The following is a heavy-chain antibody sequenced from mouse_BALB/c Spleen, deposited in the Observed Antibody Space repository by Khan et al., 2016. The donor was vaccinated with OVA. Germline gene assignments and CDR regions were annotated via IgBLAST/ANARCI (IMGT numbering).Heavy chain of an antibody. Sequence: VRLQQSGPELVKPGASMKISCKASGYSFVDYALNWVKQSPGKNLEWIGLINPYNGGTTYNQKFKGKATLTVDRSSTTAYMELLSLTSEDSAVYDCVKGGNYVGYAMDYWGQGTSVTVSS. J-gene: IGHJ4*01. V-gene: IGHV1-19*01. CDR1: GYSFVDYA. CDR2: INPYNGGT. CDR3: VKGGNYVGYAMDY. D-gene: IGHD2-1*01.